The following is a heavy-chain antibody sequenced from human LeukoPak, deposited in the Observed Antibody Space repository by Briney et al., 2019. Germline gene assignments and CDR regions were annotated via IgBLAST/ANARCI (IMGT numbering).Heavy chain of an antibody. CDR3: ARGGSAARYSSYAFDY. CDR1: GGSISSYY. Sequence: SETLSLTCTVSGGSISSYYWSWIRQPPGKGLEWIGYIYYSGTTNYNPSLKSRVTISVDTSKKQFSLKLSSVTAADTAVYYCARGGSAARYSSYAFDYWGQGTLVTVSS. V-gene: IGHV4-59*01. D-gene: IGHD5-12*01. J-gene: IGHJ4*02. CDR2: IYYSGTT.